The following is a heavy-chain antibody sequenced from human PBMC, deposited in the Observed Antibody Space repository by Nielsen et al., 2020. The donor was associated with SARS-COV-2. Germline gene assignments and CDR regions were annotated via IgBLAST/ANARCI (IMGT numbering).Heavy chain of an antibody. J-gene: IGHJ5*02. Sequence: WIRQPPGKGLEWIGCIFYSGSTYYNPSLKSRVNIFVDTSKNHISLKLMSVTAADTAVYHCARHRRSGTMVRGIIGWFDPWGQGTLVTVSS. CDR3: ARHRRSGTMVRGIIGWFDP. D-gene: IGHD3-10*01. V-gene: IGHV4-39*01. CDR2: IFYSGST.